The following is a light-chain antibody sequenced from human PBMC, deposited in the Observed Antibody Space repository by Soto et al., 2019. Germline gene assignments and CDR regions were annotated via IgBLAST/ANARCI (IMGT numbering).Light chain of an antibody. CDR2: EVS. CDR1: XSDVDNYXY. J-gene: IGLJ2*01. V-gene: IGLV2-14*01. CDR3: SSYTRSTTRV. Sequence: QSALTQPASVSGSPGQSIXXSXTGTXSDVDNYXYVSWYQQHPGKAPKLLIYEVSNRPSGVSNRFSGSKSANTASLTISGLQAEDEADYYCSSYTRSTTRVFGGGTKVTVL.